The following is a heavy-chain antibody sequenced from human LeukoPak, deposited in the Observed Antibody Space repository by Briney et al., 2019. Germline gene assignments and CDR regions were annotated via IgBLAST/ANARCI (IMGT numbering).Heavy chain of an antibody. Sequence: GGSLRLSCAASGFTFSSYWMSWVRQAPGKGLEWEANIKQDGSEKYYVDSVKGRFTISRDNAKNSLYPQMNSLRAEDTAVYYCARESAGYYDILTGYSPAEYFQHWGQGTLVTVSS. D-gene: IGHD3-9*01. V-gene: IGHV3-7*04. CDR2: IKQDGSEK. CDR1: GFTFSSYW. J-gene: IGHJ1*01. CDR3: ARESAGYYDILTGYSPAEYFQH.